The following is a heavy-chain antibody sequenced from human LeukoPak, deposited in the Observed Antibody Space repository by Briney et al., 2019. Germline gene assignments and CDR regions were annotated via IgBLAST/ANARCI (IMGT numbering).Heavy chain of an antibody. Sequence: GGSLRLACAASGFTFSSYAMSWARQAPGEGLEWVSAISGSGGSTYYADSVKGRFTISTDNCKHRMYLQMDRLRAEETAVYYCAKSTSTRITILGYWGQGTLVTVSS. J-gene: IGHJ4*02. D-gene: IGHD3-10*01. V-gene: IGHV3-23*01. CDR2: ISGSGGST. CDR1: GFTFSSYA. CDR3: AKSTSTRITILGY.